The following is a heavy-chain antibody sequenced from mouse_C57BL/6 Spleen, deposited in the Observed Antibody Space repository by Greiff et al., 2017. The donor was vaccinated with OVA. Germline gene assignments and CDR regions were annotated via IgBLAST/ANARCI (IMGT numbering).Heavy chain of an antibody. D-gene: IGHD1-1*01. J-gene: IGHJ2*01. CDR2: INPNNGGT. CDR1: GYTFTDYY. CDR3: ARNYGSSSYYFDY. V-gene: IGHV1-26*01. Sequence: EVQLQQSGPELVKPGASVKISCKASGYTFTDYYMNWVKQSHGKSLEWIGDINPNNGGTSYNQKFKGKATLTVDHSSRTAYMELRSLTSEDSAVYYCARNYGSSSYYFDYWGQGTTLTVSS.